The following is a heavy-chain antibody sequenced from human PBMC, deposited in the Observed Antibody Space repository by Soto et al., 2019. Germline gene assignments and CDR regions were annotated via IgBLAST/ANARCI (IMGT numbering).Heavy chain of an antibody. V-gene: IGHV3-23*01. CDR1: GFTVSSYA. J-gene: IGHJ4*02. CDR2: ISGSGGNT. CDR3: AKRYYYEHIGLWDY. D-gene: IGHD3-22*01. Sequence: EVHLFESGGDLVQRGGSLRLSCAASGFTVSSYAMSWVRQAAGKGLEWVSAISGSGGNTYYVDSVKGRFTISRDNSKNTLYLQMNSLRAEDTAVYYCAKRYYYEHIGLWDYWGQGTLVTVSS.